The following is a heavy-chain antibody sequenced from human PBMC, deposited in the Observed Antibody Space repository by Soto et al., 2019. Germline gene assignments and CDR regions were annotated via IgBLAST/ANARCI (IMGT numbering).Heavy chain of an antibody. Sequence: SVKVSCKASGGTFSSYAISWVRQAPGQGLEWMGGIIPIFGTANYAQKFQGRVTITADESTSTAYTELSSLRSEDTAVYYCARSNSGDTAMVYWYFDLWGRGTLVTVSS. CDR2: IIPIFGTA. CDR1: GGTFSSYA. D-gene: IGHD5-18*01. V-gene: IGHV1-69*13. J-gene: IGHJ2*01. CDR3: ARSNSGDTAMVYWYFDL.